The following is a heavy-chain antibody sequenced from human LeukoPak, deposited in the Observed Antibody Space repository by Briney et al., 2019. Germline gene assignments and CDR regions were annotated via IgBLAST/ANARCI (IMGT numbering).Heavy chain of an antibody. D-gene: IGHD2-15*01. V-gene: IGHV4-4*07. CDR1: GASISSYF. CDR2: IYTGGST. J-gene: IGHJ6*02. CDR3: ARDTVVVAAPAGMDV. Sequence: SETLSLTCTVSGASISSYFWSWIRRPAGKGLEWIGRIYTGGSTSYSPSLKSRVTMSIDTSKNQFSLNLSSVTAADTAVYYCARDTVVVAAPAGMDVWGQGTTVTVSS.